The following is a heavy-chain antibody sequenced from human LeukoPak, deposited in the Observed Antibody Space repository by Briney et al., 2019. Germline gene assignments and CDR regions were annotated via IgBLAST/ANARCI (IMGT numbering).Heavy chain of an antibody. CDR3: ARANLPDIVVLEDYSYYMDV. D-gene: IGHD2-2*01. J-gene: IGHJ6*03. Sequence: WASVKVSCKASGYTFTSYYMHWVRQAPGQGLEWMGIINPSGGSTSYAQKFQGRVTMTRDTSTSTVYMELSSLRSEDTAVYYCARANLPDIVVLEDYSYYMDVWGKGTTVTVSS. CDR2: INPSGGST. CDR1: GYTFTSYY. V-gene: IGHV1-46*03.